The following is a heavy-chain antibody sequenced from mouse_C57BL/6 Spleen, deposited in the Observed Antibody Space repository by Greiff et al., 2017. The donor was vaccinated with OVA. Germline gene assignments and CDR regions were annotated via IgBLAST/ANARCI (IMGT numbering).Heavy chain of an antibody. D-gene: IGHD2-4*01. CDR2: INPNNGGT. CDR3: ARGRYDYDDVGYGYFDV. CDR1: GYTFTDYY. J-gene: IGHJ1*03. Sequence: VQLQQSGPELVKPGASVKISCKASGYTFTDYYMNWVKQSHGKSLEWIGDINPNNGGTSYNQKFKGKATLTVDKSSSTAYMELRSLTSEDSAVYYCARGRYDYDDVGYGYFDVWGTGTTVTVSS. V-gene: IGHV1-26*01.